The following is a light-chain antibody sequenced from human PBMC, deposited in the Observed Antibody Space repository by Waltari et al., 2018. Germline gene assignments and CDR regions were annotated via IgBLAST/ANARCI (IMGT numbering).Light chain of an antibody. Sequence: QSALTQPPSASGTPGQRVTISCFGSSTNIENNYVYWYQHFPGTAPKLLIYWNSQRPSGVPDRFSGSKSGTSASLAISGPRSEDEADYYCAAWDDSLSGLVFGGGTKLTVL. J-gene: IGLJ3*02. V-gene: IGLV1-47*01. CDR3: AAWDDSLSGLV. CDR2: WNS. CDR1: STNIENNY.